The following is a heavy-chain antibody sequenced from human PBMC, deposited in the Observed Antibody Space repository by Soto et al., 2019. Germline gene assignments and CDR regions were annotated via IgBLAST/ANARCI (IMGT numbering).Heavy chain of an antibody. D-gene: IGHD2-15*01. V-gene: IGHV3-23*01. CDR1: GFTFSSYA. CDR2: ISGSGGST. Sequence: GGSLRLSCAASGFTFSSYAMSWFRQAPGKGLEWVSAISGSGGSTYYADSVKGRFTISRDNSKNTLYLQMNSLRAEDTAVYYCAKCVAGVAATPYFDYWGQETLVTVSS. J-gene: IGHJ4*02. CDR3: AKCVAGVAATPYFDY.